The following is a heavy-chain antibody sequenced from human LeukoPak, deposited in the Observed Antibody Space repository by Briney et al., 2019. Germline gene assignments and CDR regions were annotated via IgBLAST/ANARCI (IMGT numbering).Heavy chain of an antibody. V-gene: IGHV4-39*01. J-gene: IGHJ4*02. Sequence: PSETLSLTCTVSGGSISSSSYYWGWIRQPPGKGLEWIGSINYSGSTSYNPSLKSRITISVDTSKNQFSLKLSSVTAADTAVYYCARHGGSGTYEFDYWGQGTLVTVSS. CDR1: GGSISSSSYY. CDR2: INYSGST. CDR3: ARHGGSGTYEFDY. D-gene: IGHD3-10*01.